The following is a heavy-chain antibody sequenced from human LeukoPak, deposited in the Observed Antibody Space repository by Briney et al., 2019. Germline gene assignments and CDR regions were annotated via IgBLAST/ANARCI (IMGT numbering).Heavy chain of an antibody. J-gene: IGHJ4*02. CDR3: AGTSSGWYSPFDY. CDR2: FYYSGNT. V-gene: IGHV4-39*07. Sequence: PETLSLTCTVSGGSISSSRYYWGWIRQPPGRGLEWIGNFYYSGNTYYNPSLKSRVTISVDLSKNQFSLKLSSVTAADTAVYYCAGTSSGWYSPFDYWGQGTLVTVSS. D-gene: IGHD6-19*01. CDR1: GGSISSSRYY.